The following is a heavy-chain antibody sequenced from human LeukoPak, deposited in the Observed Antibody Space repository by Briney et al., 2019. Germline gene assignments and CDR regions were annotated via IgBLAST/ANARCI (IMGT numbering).Heavy chain of an antibody. J-gene: IGHJ4*02. CDR3: IPRDS. CDR1: GFTFSHYW. V-gene: IGHV3-7*01. Sequence: GSLRLSCAVSGFTFSHYWMNGARRAPGKGLEWVANIKADGSQKYNVASGKGRFTISRDNAKNSGYIQMDNLRAEDTAVYCCIPRDSWVRGALVSDCS. CDR2: IKADGSQK.